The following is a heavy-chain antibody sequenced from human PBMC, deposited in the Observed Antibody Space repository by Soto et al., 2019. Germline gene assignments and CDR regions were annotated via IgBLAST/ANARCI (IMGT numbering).Heavy chain of an antibody. CDR1: GFTFSSYW. J-gene: IGHJ4*02. V-gene: IGHV3-7*01. Sequence: GSLRLSCAASGFTFSSYWMSWVRQAPGKGLEWVANIKQDGSEKYYVDSVKGRFTISRDNAKNSLYLQMNSLRAEGTAVYYCARQDIVVVVDATYYYFDYWGQGTLVTVSS. CDR2: IKQDGSEK. D-gene: IGHD2-15*01. CDR3: ARQDIVVVVDATYYYFDY.